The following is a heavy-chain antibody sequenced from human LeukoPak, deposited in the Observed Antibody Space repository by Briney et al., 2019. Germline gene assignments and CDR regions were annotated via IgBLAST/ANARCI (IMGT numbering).Heavy chain of an antibody. CDR3: ARDHGSGWYYDAFDI. CDR2: IYHSGST. CDR1: GGSVSSGNW. V-gene: IGHV4-4*02. J-gene: IGHJ3*02. Sequence: PSGTLSLTCGVSGGSVSSGNWWSWVRQPPGKGLEWIGEIYHSGSTNYNPSLKSRVTISVDTSKNQFSLKLSSVTAADTAVYYCARDHGSGWYYDAFDIWGQGTMVTVSS. D-gene: IGHD6-19*01.